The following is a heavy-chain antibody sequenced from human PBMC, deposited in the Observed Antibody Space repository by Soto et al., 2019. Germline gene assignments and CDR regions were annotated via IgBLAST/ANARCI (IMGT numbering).Heavy chain of an antibody. CDR3: AKEHYTGSDDILTGYYTGGFDY. CDR2: ISGSGGSQ. J-gene: IGHJ4*02. CDR1: GSTFSRYA. V-gene: IGHV3-23*01. Sequence: RLSCAASGSTFSRYAMSWVRQAPGKGLEWVSAISGSGGSQYYADSGKGRFTISRDTSQNWLYLQMNSLRAEDTAVYDGAKEHYTGSDDILTGYYTGGFDYWGLGTMVTVSS. D-gene: IGHD3-9*01.